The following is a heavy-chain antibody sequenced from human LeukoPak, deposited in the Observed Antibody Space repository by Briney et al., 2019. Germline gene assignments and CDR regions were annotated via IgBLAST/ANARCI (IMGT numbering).Heavy chain of an antibody. J-gene: IGHJ6*02. CDR2: VNRDGSET. CDR1: GFTLSNHW. CDR3: ARNNGMDV. Sequence: GGSLRLSCAASGFTLSNHWMTWVRQVPGRGPEWVADVNRDGSETYYLDSVKGRFTISKDNAKNSLYLQMNSLRAEDTALYHCARNNGMDVWGQGTTVIVSS. V-gene: IGHV3-7*03.